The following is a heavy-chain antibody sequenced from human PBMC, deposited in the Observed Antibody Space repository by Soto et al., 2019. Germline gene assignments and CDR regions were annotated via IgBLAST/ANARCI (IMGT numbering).Heavy chain of an antibody. D-gene: IGHD6-6*01. J-gene: IGHJ6*02. Sequence: PGGSLRLSCAASGFTFSNAWMNWVRQAPGKGLEWVGRIKSKTDGGTTDYAAPVKGRFTISRDDSKNTLYLQMNSLKTEDTAVYYCTIQLARLYYYYYGMDVWGQGTTVTVSS. CDR3: TIQLARLYYYYYGMDV. CDR2: IKSKTDGGTT. V-gene: IGHV3-15*07. CDR1: GFTFSNAW.